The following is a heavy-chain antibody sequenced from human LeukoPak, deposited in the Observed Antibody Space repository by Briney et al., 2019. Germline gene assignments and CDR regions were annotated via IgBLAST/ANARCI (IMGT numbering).Heavy chain of an antibody. Sequence: SVKVSCKASGGTFSSYAISWVRQAPGQGLEWMGGIIPIFGTANYAQKFQGRVTITADESTSTAYMELSSLRSEDTAVYYCARVGRMIVVAPPDYWGQGTLVTVSS. CDR3: ARVGRMIVVAPPDY. V-gene: IGHV1-69*13. CDR1: GGTFSSYA. CDR2: IIPIFGTA. J-gene: IGHJ4*02. D-gene: IGHD3-22*01.